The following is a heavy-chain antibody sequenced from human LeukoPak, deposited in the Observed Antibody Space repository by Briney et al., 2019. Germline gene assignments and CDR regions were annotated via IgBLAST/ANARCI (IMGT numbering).Heavy chain of an antibody. D-gene: IGHD3-16*02. Sequence: GGSLRLSCAASGFTFSSYEMKWVRQAPGKGLEWVSYISSSGSTIYYADSVKGRFTISRDNAKNSLYLQMNSLRAEDTAVYYCARASYDYVWGSYRYNYWGQGTLVTVSS. CDR3: ARASYDYVWGSYRYNY. V-gene: IGHV3-48*03. CDR1: GFTFSSYE. J-gene: IGHJ4*02. CDR2: ISSSGSTI.